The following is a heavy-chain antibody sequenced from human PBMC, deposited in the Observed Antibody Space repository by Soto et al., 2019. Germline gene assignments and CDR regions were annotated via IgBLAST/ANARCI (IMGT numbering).Heavy chain of an antibody. V-gene: IGHV3-21*01. Sequence: EVQLVESGGGLVKPGGSLRLSCAASGFTLSSYSMNWVRQAPGKGLEWVSSISSSSSYIYYADSVKGRFTISRDNAKNSPYLQMNSLRAEDTAVYYCVRDWGGEGTFDYWGQGTLITVSS. CDR2: ISSSSSYI. CDR3: VRDWGGEGTFDY. D-gene: IGHD3-16*01. J-gene: IGHJ4*02. CDR1: GFTLSSYS.